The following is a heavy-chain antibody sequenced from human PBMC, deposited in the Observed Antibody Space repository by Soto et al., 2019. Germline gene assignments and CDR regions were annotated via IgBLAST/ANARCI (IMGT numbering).Heavy chain of an antibody. D-gene: IGHD1-26*01. J-gene: IGHJ6*02. Sequence: GGSLRLSCAASGFTFSNAWMSWVRQAPGKGLEWVGRIKSKTDGGTTDYAAPVKGRFTISRDDSKNTPYLQMNSLKTEDTAVYYCVKGSYYENYYYGMDVWGQGTTVTVSS. CDR1: GFTFSNAW. CDR2: IKSKTDGGTT. V-gene: IGHV3-15*01. CDR3: VKGSYYENYYYGMDV.